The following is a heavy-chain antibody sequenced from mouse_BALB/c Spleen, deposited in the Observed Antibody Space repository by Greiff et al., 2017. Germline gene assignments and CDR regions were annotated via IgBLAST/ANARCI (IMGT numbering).Heavy chain of an antibody. CDR2: INPSNGGT. D-gene: IGHD2-1*01. V-gene: IGHV1S81*02. CDR1: GYTFTSYY. CDR3: TTPGYGNYDAMDY. J-gene: IGHJ4*01. Sequence: VQLQQSGAELVKPGASVKLSCKASGYTFTSYYMYWVKQRPGQGLEWIGEINPSNGGTNFNEKFKSKATLTVDKSSSTAYMQLSSLTSEDSAVYYCTTPGYGNYDAMDYWGQGTSVTVSS.